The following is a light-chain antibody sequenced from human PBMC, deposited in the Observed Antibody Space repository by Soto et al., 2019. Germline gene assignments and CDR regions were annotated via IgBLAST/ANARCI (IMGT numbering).Light chain of an antibody. CDR2: AAS. J-gene: IGKJ1*01. V-gene: IGKV1-39*01. CDR3: QQSYEATWP. Sequence: DIQMTQSPSSLSASVVDRVTITCRASQSISSYLNWYQQKPGKAPKLLIYAASSLQSGVPSRFSGSGSGTDFTLTISSLQPEDFATYYCQQSYEATWPFGQGTNVDIK. CDR1: QSISSY.